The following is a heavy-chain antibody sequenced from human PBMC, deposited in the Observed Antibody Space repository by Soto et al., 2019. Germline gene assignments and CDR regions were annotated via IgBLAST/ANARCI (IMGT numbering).Heavy chain of an antibody. J-gene: IGHJ4*02. CDR3: ARGEYYYGSGSCYFDY. CDR1: GFTFSSYS. CDR2: ISSSSSYI. V-gene: IGHV3-21*01. D-gene: IGHD3-10*01. Sequence: EVQLVESGGGLVKPGGSLRLSCAASGFTFSSYSMNWVRQAPGKGLEWVSSISSSSSYIYYADSVKGRFTISRDHAKNSLYLQMNSLRAEDTAVYYCARGEYYYGSGSCYFDYWGQGTLVTVSS.